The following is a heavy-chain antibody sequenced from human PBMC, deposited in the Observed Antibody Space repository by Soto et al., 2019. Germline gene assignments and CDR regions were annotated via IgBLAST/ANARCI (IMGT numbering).Heavy chain of an antibody. J-gene: IGHJ1*01. Sequence: PSETLSLTCAVSGGSISSSNWWSWVRQPPGKGLEWIGEIYHSGSTNYNPSLKGRVTISVDKSKNQFSLKLSSVTAADTAVYYCATYRRITGTSFQNWGQGTLVTVSS. CDR2: IYHSGST. CDR3: ATYRRITGTSFQN. CDR1: GGSISSSNW. V-gene: IGHV4-4*02. D-gene: IGHD1-20*01.